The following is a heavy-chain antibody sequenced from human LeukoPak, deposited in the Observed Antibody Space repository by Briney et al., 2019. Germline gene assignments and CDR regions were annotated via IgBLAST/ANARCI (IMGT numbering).Heavy chain of an antibody. V-gene: IGHV4-59*08. J-gene: IGHJ5*02. CDR2: IYSSGNT. Sequence: PSETLSLTCSVSGFSISGHYWSWIRQPPGKGLEWIGNIYSSGNTNYNPSLKSRVTISVDTSKDQFSLKLSSVTAADTAVYYCARLRFLEWLFPWFDPWGQGTLVTVSS. CDR3: ARLRFLEWLFPWFDP. CDR1: GFSISGHY. D-gene: IGHD3-3*01.